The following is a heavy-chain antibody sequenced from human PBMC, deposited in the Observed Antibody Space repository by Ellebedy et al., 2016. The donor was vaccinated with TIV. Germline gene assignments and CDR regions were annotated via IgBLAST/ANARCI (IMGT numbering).Heavy chain of an antibody. V-gene: IGHV4-4*07. J-gene: IGHJ6*02. CDR2: MYTSGST. CDR3: ARDYVGSNYYYGMDV. CDR1: GGSISSYY. D-gene: IGHD1-26*01. Sequence: SETLSLTCTVAGGSISSYYWSWIRQPAGKGLEWIGRMYTSGSTNYNPSLKSRVTMSVDTAKNQFSVKLSSVTAADTAVYYCARDYVGSNYYYGMDVWGRGTTVTVSS.